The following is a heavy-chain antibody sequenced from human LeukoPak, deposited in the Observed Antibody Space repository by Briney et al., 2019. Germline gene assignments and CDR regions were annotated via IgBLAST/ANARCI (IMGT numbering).Heavy chain of an antibody. Sequence: GGSLRLSCAASEFTFSTYAMHWDRQAPGKGLEWVAVISYDGSNKYYADSVKGRFTISRDNSKNTLYLQMMRLRGEDTAVYYCATSSTVIGYFDYWGQGTLVTVSS. D-gene: IGHD2/OR15-2a*01. CDR2: ISYDGSNK. CDR1: EFTFSTYA. J-gene: IGHJ4*02. CDR3: ATSSTVIGYFDY. V-gene: IGHV3-30-3*01.